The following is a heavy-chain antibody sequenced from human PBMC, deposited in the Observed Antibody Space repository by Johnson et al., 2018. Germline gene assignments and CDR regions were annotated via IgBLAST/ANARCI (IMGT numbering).Heavy chain of an antibody. D-gene: IGHD5-12*01. CDR3: ARIQGGSYTGAAFYYGMDV. CDR1: GFTFSHYW. Sequence: VQLVESGGGLVQPGGSXRLSCGASGFTFSHYWMSWVRQAPGKGLEWVANIKQDGSDKYYLGPVKGRFTVSRDNAKNSLYLHMHSLTAEDTAVYYCARIQGGSYTGAAFYYGMDVWGQGTTVTVSS. CDR2: IKQDGSDK. J-gene: IGHJ6*02. V-gene: IGHV3-7*01.